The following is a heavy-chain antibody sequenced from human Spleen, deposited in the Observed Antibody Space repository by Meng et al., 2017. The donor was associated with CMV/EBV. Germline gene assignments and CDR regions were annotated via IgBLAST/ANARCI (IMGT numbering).Heavy chain of an antibody. Sequence: SETLSLTCAVYGGSFSGYYWTWIRQPPGKGLEWIGEINHSGSTNYNPSLKSRVTISVDTSKNQFSLKLTSMTAADTAVYYCASRTGSAGYDFWSGPSHYYYGMDVWGQGTTVTVSS. D-gene: IGHD3-3*01. CDR3: ASRTGSAGYDFWSGPSHYYYGMDV. CDR2: INHSGST. V-gene: IGHV4-34*01. J-gene: IGHJ6*02. CDR1: GGSFSGYY.